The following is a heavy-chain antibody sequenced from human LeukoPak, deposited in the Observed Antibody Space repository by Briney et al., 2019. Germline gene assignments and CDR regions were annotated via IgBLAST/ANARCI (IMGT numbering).Heavy chain of an antibody. J-gene: IGHJ6*02. D-gene: IGHD1-26*01. CDR2: IYYSGST. Sequence: SETLSLTCTVSGGSISSYYWSWIRQPPGKGLEWIGYIYYSGSTNYNPSLKSRVTISVDTSKNQFSLKLSSVTAADTAVYYCARGIGGSWPYYYYYGMDAWGQGTTVTVSS. V-gene: IGHV4-59*01. CDR1: GGSISSYY. CDR3: ARGIGGSWPYYYYYGMDA.